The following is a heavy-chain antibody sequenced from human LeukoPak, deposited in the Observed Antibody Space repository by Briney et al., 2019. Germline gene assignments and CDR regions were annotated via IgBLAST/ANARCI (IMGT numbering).Heavy chain of an antibody. V-gene: IGHV4-30-4*01. J-gene: IGHJ3*01. Sequence: SETLSLTCTVSGGSISSGDYYWSWIRQPPGKGLKWIGYIYYSGSTYYNPSLKSRVTISVDTSKNQFSLKLSSVTAADTAVYYCAREGRVVPAARLWGQGTMVTVSS. CDR2: IYYSGST. CDR3: AREGRVVPAARL. D-gene: IGHD2-2*01. CDR1: GGSISSGDYY.